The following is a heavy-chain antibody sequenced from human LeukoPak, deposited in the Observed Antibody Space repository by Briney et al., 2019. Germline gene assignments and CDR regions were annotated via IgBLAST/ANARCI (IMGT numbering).Heavy chain of an antibody. CDR1: GFTFSSYT. D-gene: IGHD6-13*01. CDR2: ISSSSSYI. V-gene: IGHV3-21*01. J-gene: IGHJ4*02. Sequence: GGSLRLSCAASGFTFSSYTMNWVRQAPGKGLEWVSSISSSSSYIYYADSVKGRFTISRDNAKNSLYLQMNSLRAEDTAVYYCASVQKGIAAAGIDYWGQGTLVTVSS. CDR3: ASVQKGIAAAGIDY.